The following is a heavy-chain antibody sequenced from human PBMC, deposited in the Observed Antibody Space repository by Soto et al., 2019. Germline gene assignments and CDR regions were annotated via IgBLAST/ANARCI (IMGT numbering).Heavy chain of an antibody. CDR3: ARFRSVPGYYYYGMDV. D-gene: IGHD1-1*01. V-gene: IGHV4-59*01. CDR2: IYYSGST. CDR1: GGSISSYY. Sequence: SETLSLTCTVSGGSISSYYWSWIRQPPGKGLEWIGYIYYSGSTNYNPSLKSRVTISVDTSKNQFSLKLSSVTAADTAVYYCARFRSVPGYYYYGMDVWGQGTTVTVSS. J-gene: IGHJ6*02.